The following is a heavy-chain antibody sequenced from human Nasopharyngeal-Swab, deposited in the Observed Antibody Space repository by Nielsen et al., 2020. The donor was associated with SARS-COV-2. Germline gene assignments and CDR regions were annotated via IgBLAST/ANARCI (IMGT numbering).Heavy chain of an antibody. V-gene: IGHV3-74*01. CDR1: GFTFSSYA. D-gene: IGHD3-3*01. Sequence: GESLKISCAASGFTFSSYAMSWVRQAPGKGLVWVSRINSDGSSTSYADSVKGRFTISRDNAKNTLYLQMNSLRAEDTAVYYCATIFGVPYWGQGTLVTVSS. J-gene: IGHJ4*02. CDR3: ATIFGVPY. CDR2: INSDGSST.